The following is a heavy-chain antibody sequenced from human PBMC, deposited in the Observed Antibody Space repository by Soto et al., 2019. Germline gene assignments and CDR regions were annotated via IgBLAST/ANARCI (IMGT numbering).Heavy chain of an antibody. V-gene: IGHV4-30-4*08. J-gene: IGHJ3*02. CDR1: VESLSRAGYY. CDR2: IFYSGTT. Sequence: VSVESLSRAGYYWSWVRLTTGKGLEWIGHIFYSGTTYYNPSLKSRLTISVDTSKNHFSLGLTSVTAAVTAVYYCAIDIW. CDR3: AIDI.